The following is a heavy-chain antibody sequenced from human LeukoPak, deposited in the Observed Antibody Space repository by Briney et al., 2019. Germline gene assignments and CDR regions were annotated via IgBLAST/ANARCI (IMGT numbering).Heavy chain of an antibody. D-gene: IGHD3-16*01. CDR2: ISQNGIP. Sequence: SETLSLTCTVSGASIGSYYWSWMRQPPGKGLEWIGFISQNGIPHYTASLKSRVTISRGTSENQVSLILSSVTAADTAVYYCTRHDVVAVMGHGMAVWGQGTTVTVSS. CDR1: GASIGSYY. V-gene: IGHV4-59*08. CDR3: TRHDVVAVMGHGMAV. J-gene: IGHJ6*02.